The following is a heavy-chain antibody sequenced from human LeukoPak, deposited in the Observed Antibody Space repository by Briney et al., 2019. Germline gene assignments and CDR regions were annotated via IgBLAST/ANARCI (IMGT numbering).Heavy chain of an antibody. CDR3: ARDCSGGSCSASIDY. V-gene: IGHV1-18*04. Sequence: GASVKVSCKASGYTFTGYYMHWVRQAPGQGLEWMGWISAYNGNTNYAQKLQGRVTMTTDTSTSTAYMELRSLRSDDTAVYYCARDCSGGSCSASIDYWGQGTLVTVSS. J-gene: IGHJ4*02. CDR2: ISAYNGNT. CDR1: GYTFTGYY. D-gene: IGHD2-15*01.